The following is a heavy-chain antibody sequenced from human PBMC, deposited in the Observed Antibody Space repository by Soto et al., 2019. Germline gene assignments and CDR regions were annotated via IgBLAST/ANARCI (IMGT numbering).Heavy chain of an antibody. CDR2: ISSNGGST. D-gene: IGHD6-19*01. V-gene: IGHV3-64*01. CDR3: ARVRRSGWHDAFDI. J-gene: IGHJ3*02. CDR1: GFSFSSYS. Sequence: GGSLRLSCAASGFSFSSYSMHWVRPAPGKGLEYVSAISSNGGSTYYANSVKGRFTISRDNSKNTLYLQMGSLRAEDMAVYYCARVRRSGWHDAFDIWGQGTMVTVSS.